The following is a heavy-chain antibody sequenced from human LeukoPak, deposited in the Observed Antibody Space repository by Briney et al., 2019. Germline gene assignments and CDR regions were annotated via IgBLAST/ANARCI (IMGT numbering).Heavy chain of an antibody. CDR3: ATEKIGWLDR. CDR2: ISTYNGNT. J-gene: IGHJ5*02. Sequence: GASVKVSFKSSGQTFSIYGITWVRQAPGQGLEWMGWISTYNGNTDYAQQFRGRISMIADTFTNTAYMKLRILRPDGTAIYYSATEKIGWLDRWGQGTLVTVSS. D-gene: IGHD5-12*01. CDR1: GQTFSIYG. V-gene: IGHV1-18*01.